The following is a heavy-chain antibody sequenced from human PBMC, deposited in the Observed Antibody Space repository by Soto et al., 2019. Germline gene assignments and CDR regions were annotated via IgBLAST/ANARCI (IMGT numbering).Heavy chain of an antibody. Sequence: ASVKVSCKASGFSFSDYFMHWVRQAPGQGLEWMGIINPSGDSRNYAQKFQGRVTITRDTSTSTVYMDLSSLRYEDTAVYYCARDNWNYGWFHPWRQGTLVTVSS. V-gene: IGHV1-46*01. CDR3: ARDNWNYGWFHP. J-gene: IGHJ5*02. CDR1: GFSFSDYF. CDR2: INPSGDSR. D-gene: IGHD1-7*01.